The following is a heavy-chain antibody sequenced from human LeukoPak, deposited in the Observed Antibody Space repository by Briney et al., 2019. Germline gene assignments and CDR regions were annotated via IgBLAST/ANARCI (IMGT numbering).Heavy chain of an antibody. CDR3: ARDLTIFGVFRRVRTLDYMDV. V-gene: IGHV3-66*02. CDR2: IYSGGST. Sequence: GGSLRLSCAASGFTVSSNYMSWVRQAPGKGLEWVSAIYSGGSTYYADSVKGRFTISRDNSKNTLYLQMNSLRAEDTAVYHCARDLTIFGVFRRVRTLDYMDVWGKGTTVAVSS. CDR1: GFTVSSNY. J-gene: IGHJ6*03. D-gene: IGHD3-3*01.